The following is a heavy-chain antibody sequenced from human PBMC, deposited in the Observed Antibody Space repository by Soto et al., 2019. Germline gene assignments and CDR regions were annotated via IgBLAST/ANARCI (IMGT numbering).Heavy chain of an antibody. D-gene: IGHD3-9*01. V-gene: IGHV4-31*03. CDR3: ARERNEDLLTGSLDY. CDR1: GGSISSDDNY. CDR2: IYYSGST. Sequence: ASETLSLTCTVSGGSISSDDNYWSWIRQHPGRGVEWIGYIYYSGSTYYNPYLKSRGSMSVDTSKNQFSLKLSSVTAADTAVYYCARERNEDLLTGSLDYWGQGTLVTVSS. J-gene: IGHJ4*02.